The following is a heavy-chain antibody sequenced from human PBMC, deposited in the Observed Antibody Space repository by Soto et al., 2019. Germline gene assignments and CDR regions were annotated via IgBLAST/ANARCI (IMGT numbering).Heavy chain of an antibody. V-gene: IGHV3-11*06. Sequence: PGGSLRLSCAGSGFTFGDSYMSWIRQAPGKGLEWLSYISPGSRYPAYADSVKGRFTISRDNAKRSLYLQMMSLTAEDTAIYYCVRGGGGGRFDPWGQRPMVTVSP. D-gene: IGHD2-15*01. CDR3: VRGGGGGRFDP. CDR1: GFTFGDSY. J-gene: IGHJ5*02. CDR2: ISPGSRYP.